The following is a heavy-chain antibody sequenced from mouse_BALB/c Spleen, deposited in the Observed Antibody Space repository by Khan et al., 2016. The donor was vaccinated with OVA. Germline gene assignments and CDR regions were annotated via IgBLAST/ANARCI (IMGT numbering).Heavy chain of an antibody. CDR3: ARVYGGDFDY. CDR1: GYSITSDYA. J-gene: IGHJ2*01. Sequence: EVKLLESGPGLVKPSQSLSLTCTVTGYSITSDYAWNWIRQFPGNKLEWMGYISYSGNTKYNPSLKSRISITRDTSKNQFFLQLNSVTIEDTATYYCARVYGGDFDYWAKAPLSRSPQ. V-gene: IGHV3-2*02. CDR2: ISYSGNT. D-gene: IGHD1-1*01.